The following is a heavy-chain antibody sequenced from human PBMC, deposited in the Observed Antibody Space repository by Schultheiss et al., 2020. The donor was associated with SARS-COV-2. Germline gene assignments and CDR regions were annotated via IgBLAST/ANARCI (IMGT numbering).Heavy chain of an antibody. D-gene: IGHD1-26*01. CDR3: ARDRLGATLPLDY. CDR2: ISSSSTI. CDR1: GFTFSSYS. V-gene: IGHV3-69-1*01. Sequence: GESLKISCAASGFTFSSYSMNWVRQAPGKGLEWVSSISSSSTIYYADSVKGRFTISRDNAKNSLYLQMNSLRAEDTAVYYCARDRLGATLPLDYWGQGTLVTVSS. J-gene: IGHJ4*02.